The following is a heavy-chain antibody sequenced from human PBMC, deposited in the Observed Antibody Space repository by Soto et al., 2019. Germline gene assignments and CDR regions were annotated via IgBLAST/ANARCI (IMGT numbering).Heavy chain of an antibody. CDR3: ASEYCGGDCYSAARYGMDV. J-gene: IGHJ6*02. Sequence: SVKVSCKTPGFTFSSSAVHWVRQARGHRLQWIGWIDVGSANANYAQMLQERVTISRDMSTSTAYMELSSLRSEDTAVYYCASEYCGGDCYSAARYGMDVWGQGTTVPVSS. CDR1: GFTFSSSA. CDR2: IDVGSANA. V-gene: IGHV1-58*01. D-gene: IGHD2-21*02.